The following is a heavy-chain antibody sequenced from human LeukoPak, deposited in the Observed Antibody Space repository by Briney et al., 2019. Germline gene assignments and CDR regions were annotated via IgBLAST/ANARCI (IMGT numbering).Heavy chain of an antibody. Sequence: GGSLRLSCAASGFTFSSYSMNWVRQAPGKGLEWVSFISSSSSYIYYADSVKGRFTISRDNARNSLYLQMNSLRAEDTAVYYCARGEWSTSPFDYWGQGTLVTVSS. CDR3: ARGEWSTSPFDY. J-gene: IGHJ4*02. CDR1: GFTFSSYS. V-gene: IGHV3-21*01. D-gene: IGHD1-26*01. CDR2: ISSSSSYI.